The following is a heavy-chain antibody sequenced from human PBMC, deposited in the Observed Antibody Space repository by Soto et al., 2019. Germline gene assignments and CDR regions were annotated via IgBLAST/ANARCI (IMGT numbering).Heavy chain of an antibody. CDR2: INAGNGHT. CDR3: ARGIRTMTRGAYYFDY. CDR1: GFTFTNYA. J-gene: IGHJ4*02. V-gene: IGHV1-3*01. D-gene: IGHD3-10*01. Sequence: VKVSCKASGFTFTNYAIQWVRQAPGQRLEWMGWINAGNGHTKYSQNFQGRVTITRDTSASTAYMELSSLISEDAAVYYCARGIRTMTRGAYYFDYWGQGTLVTVSS.